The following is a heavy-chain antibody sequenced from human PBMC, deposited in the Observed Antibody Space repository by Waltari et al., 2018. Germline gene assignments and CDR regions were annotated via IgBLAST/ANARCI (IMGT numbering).Heavy chain of an antibody. CDR3: ARQVQYSSSSFGAFDI. D-gene: IGHD6-6*01. V-gene: IGHV5-10-1*03. CDR1: GYSFTSYW. CDR2: MAPSDSYS. Sequence: EVQLVQSEAEMKKPGESLRISCKGSGYSFTSYWISWVRQMPGKGLEWMGRMAPSDSYSNYSPSFQGHVTISADKSISIAYLQWSSLKASDTAVYYCARQVQYSSSSFGAFDIWGQGTMVTVSS. J-gene: IGHJ3*02.